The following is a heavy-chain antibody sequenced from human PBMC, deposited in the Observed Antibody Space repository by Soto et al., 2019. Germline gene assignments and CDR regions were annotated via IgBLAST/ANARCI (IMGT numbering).Heavy chain of an antibody. CDR2: IIPIFGTA. CDR1: GGTFSSYA. J-gene: IGHJ5*02. D-gene: IGHD3-3*01. V-gene: IGHV1-69*01. Sequence: QVQLVQSGAEVKKPGSSVKVSCKASGGTFSSYAISWVRQAPGQGLEWMGGIIPIFGTANYAQKFQGRVTITADESTSKAYMELSSLRSEDTAVYYCARYYDFWSGPKATLRGWFDPWGQGTLVTVSS. CDR3: ARYYDFWSGPKATLRGWFDP.